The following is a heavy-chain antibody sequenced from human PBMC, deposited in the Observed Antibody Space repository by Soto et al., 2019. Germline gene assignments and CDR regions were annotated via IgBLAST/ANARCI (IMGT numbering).Heavy chain of an antibody. V-gene: IGHV2-5*02. Sequence: SGPTLVNPTQTLTLTCTFSGFSLSTSGVGVGWIRQPPGKALEWLALIYWDDDKRYSPSLKSRLTITKDTPKNQVVLTMTNMDPVDTATYYCAHTIGDYCSGGSCYPYYFDYWGQGTLVTVSS. J-gene: IGHJ4*02. CDR2: IYWDDDK. CDR3: AHTIGDYCSGGSCYPYYFDY. CDR1: GFSLSTSGVG. D-gene: IGHD2-15*01.